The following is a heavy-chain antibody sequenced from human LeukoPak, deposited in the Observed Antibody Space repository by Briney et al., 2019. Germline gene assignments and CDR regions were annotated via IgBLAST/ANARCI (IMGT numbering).Heavy chain of an antibody. J-gene: IGHJ4*02. CDR2: IYSGGST. CDR3: AKSESIVVVPAATDY. D-gene: IGHD2-2*01. V-gene: IGHV3-66*01. Sequence: GGSLRLSCAASGFTVSSNYMSWVRQAPGKGLEWVSVIYSGGSTYYADSVKGRFTISRDNSKNTLYLQMNSLRAEDTAVYYCAKSESIVVVPAATDYWGQGTLVTVSS. CDR1: GFTVSSNY.